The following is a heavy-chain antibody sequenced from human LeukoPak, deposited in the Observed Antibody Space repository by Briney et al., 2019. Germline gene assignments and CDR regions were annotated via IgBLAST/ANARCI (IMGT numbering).Heavy chain of an antibody. CDR2: TNSGGTST. D-gene: IGHD2-8*01. J-gene: IGHJ4*02. CDR1: GFSFSDFS. Sequence: GGSLRLSCATSGFSFSDFSMSWVRQAPGKGLEWISTTNSGGTSTYYADSVKGRFTISRDNSNNTLYLQMSSLRVEDTAVYYCAKQSYARSLGEGGPGTLVSVSS. V-gene: IGHV3-23*01. CDR3: AKQSYARSLGE.